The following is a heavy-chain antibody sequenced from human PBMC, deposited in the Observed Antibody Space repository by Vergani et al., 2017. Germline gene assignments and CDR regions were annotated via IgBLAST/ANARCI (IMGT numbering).Heavy chain of an antibody. CDR3: ARDLRLLYNRFDP. V-gene: IGHV3-33*01. CDR2: TWYDGNNK. Sequence: SCAASGFTFNQYGMHWVRQAPGKGLVWVAVTWYDGNNKQYADSVKGRFTISRDNSKSTMYLQMNSLRDEDTGVYYCARDLRLLYNRFDPWGQGALVTVAS. D-gene: IGHD1-14*01. CDR1: GFTFNQYG. J-gene: IGHJ5*02.